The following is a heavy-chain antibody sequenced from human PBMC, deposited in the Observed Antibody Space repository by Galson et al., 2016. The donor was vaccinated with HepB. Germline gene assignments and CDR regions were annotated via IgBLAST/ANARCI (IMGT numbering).Heavy chain of an antibody. Sequence: SVKVSCKASGYTFSRYGISWVRQAPGQGLEWLGWISAYKGDTNYAQSLQGRVTVTTDTSTSTAYMELRSLRSDDTAMYFCAADLGMTGRAGVDSWGQGTPATVSS. CDR1: GYTFSRYG. D-gene: IGHD3-10*01. V-gene: IGHV1-18*01. CDR3: AADLGMTGRAGVDS. CDR2: ISAYKGDT. J-gene: IGHJ5*01.